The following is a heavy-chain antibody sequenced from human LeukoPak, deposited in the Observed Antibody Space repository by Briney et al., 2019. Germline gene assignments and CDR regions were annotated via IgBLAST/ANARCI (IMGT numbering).Heavy chain of an antibody. Sequence: PGGSLRLSCAASGFTFSSFWMHWVRQAPGKGLVWVSRINTDESSTGYADSVEGRFTISRDNAKNTLYLQMNSLRVEDTAVYYCAKGLGATDSWGQGTLVTVSS. CDR3: AKGLGATDS. V-gene: IGHV3-74*01. D-gene: IGHD1-26*01. CDR1: GFTFSSFW. CDR2: INTDESST. J-gene: IGHJ4*02.